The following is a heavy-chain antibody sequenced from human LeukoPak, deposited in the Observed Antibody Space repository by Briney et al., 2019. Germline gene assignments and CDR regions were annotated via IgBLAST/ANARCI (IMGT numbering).Heavy chain of an antibody. D-gene: IGHD4-11*01. CDR3: ARVSPYSNYDY. CDR2: INPNSGGT. V-gene: IGHV1-2*02. J-gene: IGHJ4*02. CDR1: GYTFTGYY. Sequence: GASVKVSCKASGYTFTGYYMHWVRQAPGQGLEWMGWINPNSGGTNYAQKFQGRVTITRDTSISTAYMELGRLRSDDTAVYYCARVSPYSNYDYWGQGTLVTVSS.